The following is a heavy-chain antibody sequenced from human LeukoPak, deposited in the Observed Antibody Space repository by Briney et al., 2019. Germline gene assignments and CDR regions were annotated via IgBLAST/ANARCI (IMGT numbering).Heavy chain of an antibody. CDR1: GGSISSYY. V-gene: IGHV4-4*07. Sequence: SETLSLTCTVSGGSISSYYWSWIRQPAGKGLEWIGRIYTSGSTNYNPSLKSRVTIPVDTSKTQFSLKLSSVTAADTAVYYCARRYCSSTSCPFDYWGQGTLVTVSS. D-gene: IGHD2-2*01. CDR2: IYTSGST. J-gene: IGHJ4*02. CDR3: ARRYCSSTSCPFDY.